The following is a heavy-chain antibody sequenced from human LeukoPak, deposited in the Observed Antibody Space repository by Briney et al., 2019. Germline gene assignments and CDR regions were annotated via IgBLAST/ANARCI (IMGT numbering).Heavy chain of an antibody. Sequence: SETLSLTCAVSGGSISISNWWSWVRQPPGKGLEWIREIYHSGGTNYNPSLKSRVTISVDKSKNQFSLKLSSVTAADTAVYYCARAALGHCSSNSCYGGFDYWDQGTLVTVSS. J-gene: IGHJ4*02. CDR3: ARAALGHCSSNSCYGGFDY. D-gene: IGHD2-2*01. CDR1: GGSISISNW. CDR2: IYHSGGT. V-gene: IGHV4-4*02.